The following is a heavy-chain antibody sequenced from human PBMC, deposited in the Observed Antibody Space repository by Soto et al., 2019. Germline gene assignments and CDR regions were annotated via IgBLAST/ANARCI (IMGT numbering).Heavy chain of an antibody. V-gene: IGHV4-4*02. CDR1: GDSVTSSNW. CDR3: ARRGWVGYTYSGDYLYYFDY. Sequence: SETLPLTCVVSGDSVTSSNWWSWVRQPPGKGLEWIGDAYRSGSTNYNPSLNSRVTISVDKSKNQFSLRLTSVTAADTAVYYCARRGWVGYTYSGDYLYYFDYWGQGALVTVSS. D-gene: IGHD3-22*01. J-gene: IGHJ4*02. CDR2: AYRSGST.